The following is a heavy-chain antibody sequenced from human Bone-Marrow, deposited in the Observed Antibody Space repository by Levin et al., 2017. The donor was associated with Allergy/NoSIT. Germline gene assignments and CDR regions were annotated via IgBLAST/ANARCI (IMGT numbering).Heavy chain of an antibody. D-gene: IGHD6-19*01. Sequence: GGSLRLSCAASGFTVSSNYLSWVRQAPGKGLEWVSVIYSAGDTYYADSVKGRFTISRDNSKNTAYLQMDSLRAEDTAVYYCARDQVAVTGHLDYWGQGTLVTVSS. CDR1: GFTVSSNY. CDR3: ARDQVAVTGHLDY. V-gene: IGHV3-66*01. J-gene: IGHJ4*02. CDR2: IYSAGDT.